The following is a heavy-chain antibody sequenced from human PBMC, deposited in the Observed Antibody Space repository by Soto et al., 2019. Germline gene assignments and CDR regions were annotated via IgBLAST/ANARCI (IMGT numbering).Heavy chain of an antibody. J-gene: IGHJ6*02. D-gene: IGHD4-17*01. V-gene: IGHV3-23*01. CDR3: AKGGKGDYEYYYYYYGMDV. CDR2: ISGSGGST. Sequence: EVQLLESGGGLVQPGGSLRLSCAASGFTFSSYAMSWVRQAPGKGLERVSAISGSGGSTYYADSVKGRFTISRDNSKNTLYLQMNSLRAEDTAVYYCAKGGKGDYEYYYYYYGMDVWGQGTTVTVSS. CDR1: GFTFSSYA.